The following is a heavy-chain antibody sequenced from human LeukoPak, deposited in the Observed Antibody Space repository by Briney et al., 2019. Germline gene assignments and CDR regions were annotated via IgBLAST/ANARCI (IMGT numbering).Heavy chain of an antibody. CDR2: ISYDGSNK. Sequence: PGGSLRLSCAASGFTFSSYAMSWVRQAPGKGLEWVAVISYDGSNKYYADSVKGRFTISRDNSKNTLYLQMNSLRAEDTAVYYCARVLSGYYPFPFDYWGQGTLVTVSS. D-gene: IGHD3-22*01. J-gene: IGHJ4*02. V-gene: IGHV3-30-3*01. CDR1: GFTFSSYA. CDR3: ARVLSGYYPFPFDY.